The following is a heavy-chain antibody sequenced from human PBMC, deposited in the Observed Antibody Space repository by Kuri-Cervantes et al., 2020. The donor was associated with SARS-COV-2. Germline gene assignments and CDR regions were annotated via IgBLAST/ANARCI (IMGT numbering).Heavy chain of an antibody. Sequence: GESLKISCAASGFTFDDYAMHWVRQAPGKGLEWVSLIYSGGHTDYAESVKGRFTISRDNSRNTVYLQMNSLRTEDTAVYYCALETFDYWGQGTLVTVSS. CDR3: ALETFDY. CDR2: IYSGGHT. V-gene: IGHV3-66*02. CDR1: GFTFDDYA. D-gene: IGHD5-24*01. J-gene: IGHJ4*02.